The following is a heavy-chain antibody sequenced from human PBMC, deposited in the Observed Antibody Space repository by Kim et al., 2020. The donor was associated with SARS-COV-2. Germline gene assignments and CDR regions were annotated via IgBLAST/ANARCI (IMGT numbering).Heavy chain of an antibody. J-gene: IGHJ4*02. Sequence: GGSLRLSCAASGFSFSTYDMTWVRQAPGKGLEWVSSISTRSDYIYYADSVKGRFTMSRDNDRKSLNLQMNSLRDGDTAVYYCVRGIATIGRQFLYWGQGALVIVSS. CDR1: GFSFSTYD. CDR2: ISTRSDYI. D-gene: IGHD6-13*01. V-gene: IGHV3-21*01. CDR3: VRGIATIGRQFLY.